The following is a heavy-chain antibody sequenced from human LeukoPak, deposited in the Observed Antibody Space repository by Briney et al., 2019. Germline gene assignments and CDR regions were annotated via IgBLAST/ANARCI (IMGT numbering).Heavy chain of an antibody. J-gene: IGHJ5*02. CDR3: ARGFYGNWFDP. CDR1: GFSFSDYG. Sequence: GGSLRLSCAASGFSFSDYGMSWVRQAPGKGLEWISYISSSSSTIYYADSVKGRFTISRDNAKNSLYLQMNSLRAEDTAVYYCARGFYGNWFDPWGQGTLVTVSS. D-gene: IGHD4-17*01. CDR2: ISSSSSTI. V-gene: IGHV3-48*01.